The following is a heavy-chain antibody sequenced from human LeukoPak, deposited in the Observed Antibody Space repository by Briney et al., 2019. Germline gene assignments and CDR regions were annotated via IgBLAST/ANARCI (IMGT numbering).Heavy chain of an antibody. CDR1: GGSISSSSYY. CDR3: ARAHRDSYYYDSSGYYLDPYYFDY. CDR2: IHYSGST. D-gene: IGHD3-22*01. J-gene: IGHJ4*02. V-gene: IGHV4-39*01. Sequence: SETLSLTCTVSGGSISSSSYYWGWIRQPPGKGLEWIGSIHYSGSTYYNPALKSRVTISVDTSKNQSSLKLSSVTAADTAVYYCARAHRDSYYYDSSGYYLDPYYFDYWGQGTLVTVSS.